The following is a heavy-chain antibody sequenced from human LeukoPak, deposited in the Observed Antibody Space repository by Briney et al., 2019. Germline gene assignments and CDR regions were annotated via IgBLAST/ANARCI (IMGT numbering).Heavy chain of an antibody. D-gene: IGHD5-18*01. CDR2: ISYDGSNK. CDR1: GFTFSRYW. V-gene: IGHV3-30-3*01. J-gene: IGHJ3*02. CDR3: ARDRGRGYSYGRNAFDI. Sequence: GGSLRLSCAASGFTFSRYWMHWVRQAPGKGLEWVAVISYDGSNKYYADSVKGRFTISRDNSKNTLYLQMNSLRAEDTAVYYCARDRGRGYSYGRNAFDIWGQGTMVTVSS.